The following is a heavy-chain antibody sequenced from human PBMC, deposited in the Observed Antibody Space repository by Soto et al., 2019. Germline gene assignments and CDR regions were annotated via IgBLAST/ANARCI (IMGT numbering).Heavy chain of an antibody. Sequence: GGSLRLSCAASGFTFSDYYMSWIRQAPGKGLEWVSYISSSSSYTNYAGSVKGRFTISRDNDKNSLYLQMNSLRAEDTAVYYCARAPSITIFGVPNYGMEVWGQGTTVTVSS. CDR1: GFTFSDYY. J-gene: IGHJ6*02. CDR2: ISSSSSYT. D-gene: IGHD3-3*01. CDR3: ARAPSITIFGVPNYGMEV. V-gene: IGHV3-11*06.